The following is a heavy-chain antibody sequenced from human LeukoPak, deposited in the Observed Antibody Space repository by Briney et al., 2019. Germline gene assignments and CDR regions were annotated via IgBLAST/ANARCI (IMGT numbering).Heavy chain of an antibody. CDR2: ISNNADRT. CDR3: VKGLVLADDYFDP. J-gene: IGHJ5*02. V-gene: IGHV3-64D*09. Sequence: GGSLRLSCSASGFTFSRDAMHWVRQAPGKGLEYVSGISNNADRTYYADSVKGRFTISRDNSKNTLYLQMSSLRPEDTAVYYCVKGLVLADDYFDPWGQGTLVTVSS. D-gene: IGHD3-16*01. CDR1: GFTFSRDA.